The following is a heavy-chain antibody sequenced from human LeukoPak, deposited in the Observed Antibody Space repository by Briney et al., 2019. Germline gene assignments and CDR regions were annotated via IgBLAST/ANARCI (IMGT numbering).Heavy chain of an antibody. CDR3: ARGPYYYDSSGYYHDY. V-gene: IGHV1-8*01. D-gene: IGHD3-22*01. J-gene: IGHJ4*02. CDR1: GYTFTSYD. CDR2: MNPNSGNT. Sequence: GASVKVSCKASGYTFTSYDINWVRQATGQGLEWTGWMNPNSGNTGYAQKFQGRVTMTRNTSISTAYMELSSLRSEDTAVYYCARGPYYYDSSGYYHDYWGQGTLVTVSS.